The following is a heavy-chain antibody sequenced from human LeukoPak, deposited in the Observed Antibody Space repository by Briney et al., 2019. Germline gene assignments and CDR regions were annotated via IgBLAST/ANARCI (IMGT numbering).Heavy chain of an antibody. CDR1: GGSLSGYY. Sequence: ASETLSLTCAVYGGSLSGYYWSWIRQPPGKGLEWIGEINHSGSTNYNPSLKGRVTISVDTSKNQFSLKLSSVTAADTAVYYCARGLGGYSYGLAGYYFDYWGQGTLVTVSS. CDR3: ARGLGGYSYGLAGYYFDY. CDR2: INHSGST. V-gene: IGHV4-34*01. D-gene: IGHD5-18*01. J-gene: IGHJ4*02.